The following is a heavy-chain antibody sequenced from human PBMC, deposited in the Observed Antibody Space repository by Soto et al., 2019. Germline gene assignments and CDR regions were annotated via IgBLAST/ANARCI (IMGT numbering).Heavy chain of an antibody. V-gene: IGHV1-69*01. J-gene: IGHJ4*02. CDR2: IIPIFGTA. CDR1: GGTFSSYA. D-gene: IGHD3-22*01. Sequence: QVQLVQSGAEVKKPGSSVKVSCKASGGTFSSYAISWVRQAPGQGLEWMGGIIPIFGTANYAQKFQGRVTITADESTSTAYMELSSLRSEDTAVYYCASGNPGGTYYYDSSGYPWGWWGQGTLVTVSS. CDR3: ASGNPGGTYYYDSSGYPWGW.